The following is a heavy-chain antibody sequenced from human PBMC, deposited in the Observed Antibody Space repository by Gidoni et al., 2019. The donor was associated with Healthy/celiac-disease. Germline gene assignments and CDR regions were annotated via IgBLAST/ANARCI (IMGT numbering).Heavy chain of an antibody. CDR2: IRSKAYGGTT. V-gene: IGHV3-49*05. CDR1: GFTFGDYA. J-gene: IGHJ3*02. CDR3: TRVRYYYDSFHAFDI. D-gene: IGHD3-22*01. Sequence: EVQLVESGGGLVKPGRSLRLSCTASGFTFGDYAMSWFRQAPGKGLEWVGFIRSKAYGGTTEYAASVKGRFTISRDDSKSIAYLQMNSLKTEDTAVYYCTRVRYYYDSFHAFDIWGQGTMVTVSS.